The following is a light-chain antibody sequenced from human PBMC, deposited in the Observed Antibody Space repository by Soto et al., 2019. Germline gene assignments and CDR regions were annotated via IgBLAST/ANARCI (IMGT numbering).Light chain of an antibody. Sequence: EIVLTQSPATLSLSPGERATLSCRASQSISSYLAWYQQKPGQPPRLLIYGVSNRATGIPARFSGSVSGTDFTLTISSLEPEDFAVYYCQQCSNWPPTYSFGQGTKLEIK. CDR2: GVS. V-gene: IGKV3-11*01. CDR3: QQCSNWPPTYS. CDR1: QSISSY. J-gene: IGKJ2*01.